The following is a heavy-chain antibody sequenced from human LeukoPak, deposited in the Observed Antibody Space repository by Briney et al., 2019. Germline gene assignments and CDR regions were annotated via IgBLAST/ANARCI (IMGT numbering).Heavy chain of an antibody. CDR2: ISSSSYI. CDR1: GFTFSSYS. CDR3: ARDSLKDTDFDY. D-gene: IGHD4-17*01. V-gene: IGHV3-21*01. J-gene: IGHJ4*02. Sequence: GGSLRLSCAASGFTFSSYSMNWVRQAPGKGLEWVSSISSSSYIYYADSVKGRFAISRDNAKNSLYLQMNSLRAEDTAVYYCARDSLKDTDFDYWGQGTLVTVSS.